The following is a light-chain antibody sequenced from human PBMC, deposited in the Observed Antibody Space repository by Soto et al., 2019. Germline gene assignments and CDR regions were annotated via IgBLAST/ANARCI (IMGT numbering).Light chain of an antibody. CDR1: SSDVGAHHS. CDR2: DVS. Sequence: QSVLTQPASVSGSPGQSFTISCTGTSSDVGAHHSVSWYQQHPGKAPKLIIFDVSNRPSGVSNRFSGSKSGNTASLTISGLHAEDDADYYCSSFTDTGTVIFGGGTKLTVL. CDR3: SSFTDTGTVI. V-gene: IGLV2-14*03. J-gene: IGLJ2*01.